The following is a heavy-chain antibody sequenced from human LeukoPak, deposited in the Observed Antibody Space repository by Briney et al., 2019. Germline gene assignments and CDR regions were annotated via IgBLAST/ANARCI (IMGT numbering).Heavy chain of an antibody. D-gene: IGHD3-22*01. CDR2: ISGSGGST. Sequence: GGSLRLSCAASGFTFSSYAMRWVRHAPGKGLEWVSAISGSGGSTYYADSVKGRFTISRDNSKNTLYLQMNSLRAEDTAVYYCAKYDSSGYSDDAFDIWGQGTMVTVSS. CDR3: AKYDSSGYSDDAFDI. J-gene: IGHJ3*02. CDR1: GFTFSSYA. V-gene: IGHV3-23*01.